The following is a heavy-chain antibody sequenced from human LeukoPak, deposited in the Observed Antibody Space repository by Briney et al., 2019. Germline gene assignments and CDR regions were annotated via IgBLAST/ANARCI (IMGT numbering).Heavy chain of an antibody. D-gene: IGHD1-14*01. CDR3: TKEGLTPFDY. J-gene: IGHJ4*02. Sequence: SLRLSCAGSGFIFADVAMHWVRQVPGKGLKWVSGINWNSGTVGYADSVKGRFTISRDNAKNSLYLQMNSLKFDDTAFYYCTKEGLTPFDYWGQGTLVTVSS. V-gene: IGHV3-9*01. CDR2: INWNSGTV. CDR1: GFIFADVA.